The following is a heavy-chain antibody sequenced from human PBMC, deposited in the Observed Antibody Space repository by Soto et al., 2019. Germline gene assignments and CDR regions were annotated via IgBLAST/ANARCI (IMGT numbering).Heavy chain of an antibody. CDR1: GYIFTKYG. CDR3: ARLQLGGDRMLNWFDP. D-gene: IGHD2-21*02. V-gene: IGHV1-18*01. Sequence: QVQVVQSGPELKKPGASVKVSCKAQGYIFTKYGIGWVRQAPGHGLEWKGLINVYNGDRKVAKKFQDRVSMTTDTATDTAYMELKSLRSGDTAVYYCARLQLGGDRMLNWFDPWGQGTLVTVSS. J-gene: IGHJ5*02. CDR2: INVYNGDR.